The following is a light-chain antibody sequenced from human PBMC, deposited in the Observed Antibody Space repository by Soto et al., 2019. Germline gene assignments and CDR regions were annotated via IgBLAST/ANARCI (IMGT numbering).Light chain of an antibody. Sequence: EIVLTQSPGTLSLSPGETATLSCRASQTIGSTYLAWYQQKPGQAPRLLIFGTSSRATGIPDRFSGSGSGTDFTLSISSLEPEDFAVYYCQQRSSWPPTITFGQGTRLEIK. CDR2: GTS. CDR1: QTIGSTY. V-gene: IGKV3D-20*02. J-gene: IGKJ5*01. CDR3: QQRSSWPPTIT.